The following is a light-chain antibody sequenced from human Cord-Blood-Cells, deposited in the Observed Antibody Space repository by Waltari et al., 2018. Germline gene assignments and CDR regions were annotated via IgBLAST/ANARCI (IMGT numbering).Light chain of an antibody. CDR2: EVS. CDR3: CSYAGSSTFV. CDR1: SSAVGSYNL. J-gene: IGLJ1*01. V-gene: IGLV2-23*02. Sequence: QSALTQPASVSGSPGQSTTISCTGTSSAVGSYNLVPWYQQHPGKAPKLMIYEVSKRPSGVSNRFSGSKSGNTASLTISGLQAEDEADYYCCSYAGSSTFVFGTGTKVTVL.